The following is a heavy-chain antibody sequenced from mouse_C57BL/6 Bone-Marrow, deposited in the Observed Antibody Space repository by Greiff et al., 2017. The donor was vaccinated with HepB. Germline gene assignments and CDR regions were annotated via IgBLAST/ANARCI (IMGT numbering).Heavy chain of an antibody. V-gene: IGHV1-72*01. CDR1: GYTFTSYW. D-gene: IGHD1-1*01. CDR2: IDPNSGGT. Sequence: QVQLQQPGAELVKPGASVKLSCKASGYTFTSYWMHWVKQRPGRGLEWIGRIDPNSGGTKYNEKFKSKATLTVDKPSSTAYMQISSLTSEDSAVYYCAHRSSPYYYAMDYWGQGTSVTVSS. J-gene: IGHJ4*01. CDR3: AHRSSPYYYAMDY.